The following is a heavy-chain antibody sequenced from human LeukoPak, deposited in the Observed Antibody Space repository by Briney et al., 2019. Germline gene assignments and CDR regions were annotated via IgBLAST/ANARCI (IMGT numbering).Heavy chain of an antibody. Sequence: ASVTVSCTASGYTFTGYYMHRVRQAPGQGLEWMGRINPNSGGTNYAQKFQGRVTMTRDTSISTAYMELSRLRSDDTAVYYCARKLGMMGGSFDYWGQGTLVTVSS. CDR1: GYTFTGYY. CDR3: ARKLGMMGGSFDY. D-gene: IGHD3-16*01. V-gene: IGHV1-2*06. J-gene: IGHJ4*02. CDR2: INPNSGGT.